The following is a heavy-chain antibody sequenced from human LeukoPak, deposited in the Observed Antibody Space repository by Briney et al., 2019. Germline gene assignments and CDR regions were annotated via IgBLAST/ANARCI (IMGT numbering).Heavy chain of an antibody. Sequence: GGSLRLSCAVSGFTFSYYEMNWVRQAPGKGLEWVSYISSSGSTIYYADSVKGRFTISRDNAKNSLYLQMNSLRAEDTAVYYCARPYLPATRFDYWGQGTLVTVSS. D-gene: IGHD5-24*01. CDR2: ISSSGSTI. V-gene: IGHV3-48*03. CDR3: ARPYLPATRFDY. J-gene: IGHJ4*02. CDR1: GFTFSYYE.